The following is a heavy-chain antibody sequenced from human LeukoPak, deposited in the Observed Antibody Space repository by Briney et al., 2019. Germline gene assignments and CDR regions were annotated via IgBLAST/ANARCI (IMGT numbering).Heavy chain of an antibody. V-gene: IGHV3-23*01. CDR2: ISNNGGYT. CDR3: AKDWAPGTVSYFDY. Sequence: PGGSLRLSCAASGFTFSSSAMSWVRQAPGKGLEWVSAISNNGGYTYYADSVQGRFTISRDNSKSTLCLQMNSLRAEDTAVYYCAKDWAPGTVSYFDYWGQGTLVTVSS. J-gene: IGHJ4*02. CDR1: GFTFSSSA. D-gene: IGHD3-16*01.